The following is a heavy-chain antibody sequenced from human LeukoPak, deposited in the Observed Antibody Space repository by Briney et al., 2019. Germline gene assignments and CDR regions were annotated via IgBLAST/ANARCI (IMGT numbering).Heavy chain of an antibody. CDR3: AKGTMVQGVISVFDY. J-gene: IGHJ4*02. CDR1: GFTFSSYA. D-gene: IGHD3-10*01. CDR2: ISGSGGST. Sequence: PGGSLRLSCAASGFTFSSYAMSWVRQAPGKGLEWASAISGSGGSTYYADSVKGRFTISRDNSKNTLYLQMNSLRAEDTAVYYCAKGTMVQGVISVFDYWGQGTLVTVSS. V-gene: IGHV3-23*01.